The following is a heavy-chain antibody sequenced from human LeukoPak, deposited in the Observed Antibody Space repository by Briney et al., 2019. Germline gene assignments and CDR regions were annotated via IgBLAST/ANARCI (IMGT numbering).Heavy chain of an antibody. CDR2: IRYEGSKE. D-gene: IGHD3-10*01. V-gene: IGHV3-30*02. CDR3: AKDIEWFGESPKGPFDY. Sequence: PGGSLRLSCAASGFTFSSYGIHWVRQAPGKGLEWVAFIRYEGSKEYYADSVQGRFTISRDNSKNTLHLQMNNLRAEDTAVYYCAKDIEWFGESPKGPFDYWGQGTLVTVSS. CDR1: GFTFSSYG. J-gene: IGHJ4*02.